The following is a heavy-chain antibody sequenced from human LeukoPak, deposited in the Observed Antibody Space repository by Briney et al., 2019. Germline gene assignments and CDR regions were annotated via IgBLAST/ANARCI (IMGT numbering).Heavy chain of an antibody. D-gene: IGHD3-3*01. CDR3: ARGPTRYDFWSGYYRD. CDR2: INHSGST. Sequence: SETLSLTCAVCGGSFSGYYWSWIRQPPGKGLEGIGEINHSGSTNYNPSLKSRVTISVDTSKNQFSLKLSSVTAADTAVYYCARGPTRYDFWSGYYRDWGQGTLVTVSS. J-gene: IGHJ4*02. V-gene: IGHV4-34*01. CDR1: GGSFSGYY.